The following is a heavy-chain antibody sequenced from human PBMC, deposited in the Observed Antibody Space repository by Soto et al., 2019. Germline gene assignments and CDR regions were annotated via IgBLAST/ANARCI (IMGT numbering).Heavy chain of an antibody. CDR2: IYYSGST. Sequence: ASETLSRTCTVSGGSISSGGYYWSWIRQHPGKGLEWIGYIYYSGSTYYNPSLKSRVTISVDTSKNQFSLKLSSVTAADTAVYYCARAHPSPVAYYDYWGQGTLVTVPQ. J-gene: IGHJ4*02. CDR1: GGSISSGGYY. CDR3: ARAHPSPVAYYDY. V-gene: IGHV4-31*03.